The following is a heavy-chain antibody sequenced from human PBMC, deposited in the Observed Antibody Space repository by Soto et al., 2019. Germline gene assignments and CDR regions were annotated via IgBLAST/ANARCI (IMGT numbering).Heavy chain of an antibody. D-gene: IGHD2-15*01. J-gene: IGHJ3*02. V-gene: IGHV4-34*01. CDR2: INHSGST. Sequence: QVQLQQWGAGLLKPSETLSLTCAVYGGSFSGYYWSWIRQPPGKGLEWIGEINHSGSTNYNPSLKRRVTISVDTSKNQFSLKLSSVTAADTAVYYCARGSGDIVVVVAAVFAFDIWGQGTMVTVSS. CDR1: GGSFSGYY. CDR3: ARGSGDIVVVVAAVFAFDI.